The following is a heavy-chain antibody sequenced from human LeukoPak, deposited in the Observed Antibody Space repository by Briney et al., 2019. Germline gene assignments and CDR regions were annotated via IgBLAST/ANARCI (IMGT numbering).Heavy chain of an antibody. Sequence: GGSLRLSCAASGFTFSSYWMTWVRQAPGKGLEWVANIKKDGSDKYYVDSVKGRFTISRDNAKNSLYLQMNSLRAEDTAVYYCARGYSNYGYVLDIWGQGTTVTVSS. CDR1: GFTFSSYW. J-gene: IGHJ3*02. V-gene: IGHV3-7*01. CDR2: IKKDGSDK. CDR3: ARGYSNYGYVLDI. D-gene: IGHD4-11*01.